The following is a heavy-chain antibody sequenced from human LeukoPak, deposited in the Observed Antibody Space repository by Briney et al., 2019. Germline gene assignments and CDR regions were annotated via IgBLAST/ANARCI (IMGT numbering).Heavy chain of an antibody. V-gene: IGHV4-59*11. CDR1: GGSISSHY. CDR3: AKYGYSYGGNYYGMDV. J-gene: IGHJ6*02. Sequence: TSETLSLTCTVSGGSISSHYWSWIRQPPGKGLEWIGYIYYSGSTNYNPSLKSRVTISVDTSKNQFSLKLSSVTAADTAVYYCAKYGYSYGGNYYGMDVWGQGTTVTVSS. CDR2: IYYSGST. D-gene: IGHD5-18*01.